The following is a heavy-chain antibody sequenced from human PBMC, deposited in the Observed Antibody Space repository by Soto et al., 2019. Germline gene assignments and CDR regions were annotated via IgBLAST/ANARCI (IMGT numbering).Heavy chain of an antibody. V-gene: IGHV3-30*18. Sequence: QVQLVESGGGVVQPGRSLRLSCAASGFTFSGYGMHWVRQAPGKVLEWVALISYDGSNKYYADSVKGRFTISRDNSKNTLYLQMNRLRAEDAAVYYCAKDKGPYSYGPYGMDVWGQGTTVTVSS. D-gene: IGHD5-18*01. CDR3: AKDKGPYSYGPYGMDV. J-gene: IGHJ6*02. CDR2: ISYDGSNK. CDR1: GFTFSGYG.